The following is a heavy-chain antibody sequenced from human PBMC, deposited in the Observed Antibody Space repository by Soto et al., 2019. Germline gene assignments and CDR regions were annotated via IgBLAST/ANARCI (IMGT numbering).Heavy chain of an antibody. CDR1: VFTFSSYE. CDR3: ARVLYATWSSFDY. J-gene: IGHJ4*02. V-gene: IGHV3-48*03. D-gene: IGHD1-26*01. Sequence: HPGGSLRLSCTASVFTFSSYEMTWVRQAPGKGLEWISYITSGGTTYYADSAKGRFTISRDNAKNSLYLHLNSLTAEDTAIYYCARVLYATWSSFDYWGQGTLVTVSS. CDR2: ITSGGTT.